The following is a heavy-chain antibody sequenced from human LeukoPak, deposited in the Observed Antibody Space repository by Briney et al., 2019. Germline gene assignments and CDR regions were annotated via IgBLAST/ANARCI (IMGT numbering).Heavy chain of an antibody. J-gene: IGHJ6*02. CDR3: ARGPPLWFGELLFNYYYGMDV. D-gene: IGHD3-10*01. V-gene: IGHV4-59*01. CDR2: IYYSGST. Sequence: SETLSLTCTVSGGSISSYYWSWIRQPPGKGLEWIGYIYYSGSTNYNPSLKSRVTISVDTSKNQFSLKLSSVTAADTAVYYCARGPPLWFGELLFNYYYGMDVWGQGTTVTVSS. CDR1: GGSISSYY.